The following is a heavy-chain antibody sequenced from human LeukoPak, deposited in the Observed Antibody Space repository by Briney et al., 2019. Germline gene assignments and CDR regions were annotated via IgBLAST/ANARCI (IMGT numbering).Heavy chain of an antibody. CDR1: GYTFTNYG. J-gene: IGHJ4*02. CDR2: ISPYKGDR. V-gene: IGHV1-18*01. CDR3: ATEGGWQPTDYGDNVY. D-gene: IGHD4-17*01. Sequence: ASVTVSFTASGYTFTNYGITWVRQAPGQGLEWVGWISPYKGDRNYAQSLQGRVTMTTDTSTSTAYMEVRSLRSDDTAVYYCATEGGWQPTDYGDNVYWGQGTLVTVSS.